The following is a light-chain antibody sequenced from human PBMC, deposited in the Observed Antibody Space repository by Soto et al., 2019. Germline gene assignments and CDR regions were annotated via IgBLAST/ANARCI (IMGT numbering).Light chain of an antibody. CDR2: GTS. CDR3: QHYGTLPRT. Sequence: EIVLTQSPGTLSLSPGERATLSCRASQSFSSIYLAWFQQKPGQAPRLLVFGTSTRATGIPDRFSGSASGTDFTLTVSRLEPEDSAVYYCQHYGTLPRTFGQGTRLEIK. V-gene: IGKV3-20*01. J-gene: IGKJ5*01. CDR1: QSFSSIY.